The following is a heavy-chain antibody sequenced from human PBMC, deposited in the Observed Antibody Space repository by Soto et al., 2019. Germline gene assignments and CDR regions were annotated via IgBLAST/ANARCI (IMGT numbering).Heavy chain of an antibody. CDR1: GGSISSYY. CDR2: IYYSGST. V-gene: IGHV4-59*01. CDR3: ARSVAGSPPDY. Sequence: PWETLSLTCTVSGGSISSYYWSWIRQPPGKGLEWIGYIYYSGSTNYNPSLKSRVTISVDTSKNQFSLKLSSVTAADTAVYYCARSVAGSPPDYWGQGTLVTVSS. D-gene: IGHD6-19*01. J-gene: IGHJ4*02.